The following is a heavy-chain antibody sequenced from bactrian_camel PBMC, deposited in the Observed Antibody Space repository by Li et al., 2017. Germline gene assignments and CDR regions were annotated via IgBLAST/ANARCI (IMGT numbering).Heavy chain of an antibody. CDR2: ISEYSEPT. J-gene: IGHJ4*01. CDR3: ARAERFTLDY. D-gene: IGHD7*01. V-gene: IGHV3S40*01. CDR1: GFTFSRNY. Sequence: VQLVESGGDSVEAGGSLRLSCAASGFTFSRNYMTWVRQAPGKGLEWVSGISEYSEPTYYADSVKGRFTISRDNAENTVHLQLNSLKPEDTALYFCARAERFTLDYWGQGTQVTVS.